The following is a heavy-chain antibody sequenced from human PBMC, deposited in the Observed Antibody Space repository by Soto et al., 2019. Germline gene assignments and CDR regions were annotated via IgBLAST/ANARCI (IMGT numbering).Heavy chain of an antibody. CDR2: IYPGDSDT. V-gene: IGHV5-51*01. CDR3: ARHGVGDILTGQPDY. CDR1: GYIFTSHW. Sequence: GESLKISCKGSGYIFTSHWIGWVRQMPGKGPEWMGIIYPGDSDTRYSPSFQGQVTISADKSISTAYLQWSSLKASDTAMYYCARHGVGDILTGQPDYWGHGTLVSVSS. D-gene: IGHD3-9*01. J-gene: IGHJ4*01.